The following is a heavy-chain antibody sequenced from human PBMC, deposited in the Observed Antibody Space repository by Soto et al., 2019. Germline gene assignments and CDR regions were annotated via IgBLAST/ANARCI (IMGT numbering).Heavy chain of an antibody. Sequence: CVRPATGKELECVSGIYGSGRGIEYADSVKGPFTISRDNAKNTLYRQMNRIRVEDTAVDYCARDGEGVGGQGTLVNVSS. CDR3: ARDGEGV. CDR2: IYGSGRGI. D-gene: IGHD2-21*01. V-gene: IGHV3-23*01. J-gene: IGHJ4*02.